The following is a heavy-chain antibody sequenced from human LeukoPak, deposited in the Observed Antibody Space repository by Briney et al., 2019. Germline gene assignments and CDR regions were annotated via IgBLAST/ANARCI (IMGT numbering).Heavy chain of an antibody. V-gene: IGHV4-59*12. CDR2: IYYSVST. CDR3: ARGTMVRGVWAPRLDAFDI. CDR1: GDSISSYY. Sequence: SETLSLTCTVSGDSISSYYWSWIRQPPGKGLEWIGYIYYSVSTNYNPSLKSRVTISVDTSKNQFSLKLTSVSAADTAVYYCARGTMVRGVWAPRLDAFDIWGQGTMVTVSS. J-gene: IGHJ3*02. D-gene: IGHD3-10*01.